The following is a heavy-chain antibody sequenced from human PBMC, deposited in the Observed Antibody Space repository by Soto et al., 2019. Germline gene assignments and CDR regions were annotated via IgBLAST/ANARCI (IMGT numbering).Heavy chain of an antibody. CDR1: GGTFSSYS. V-gene: IGHV1-69*13. D-gene: IGHD3-22*01. J-gene: IGHJ4*02. CDR2: IIPIFGTA. Sequence: SVKVSCKASGGTFSSYSISWVRQAPGQGLEWMGGIIPIFGTANYAQKFQGRVTITADESTSTAYMELSSLRSEDTAVYYCARSSPHHYYDSSGYYYGGYFDYWGQGTLVTVSS. CDR3: ARSSPHHYYDSSGYYYGGYFDY.